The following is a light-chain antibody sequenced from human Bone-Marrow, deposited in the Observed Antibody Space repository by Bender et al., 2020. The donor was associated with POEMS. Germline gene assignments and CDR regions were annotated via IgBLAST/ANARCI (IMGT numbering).Light chain of an antibody. CDR3: SSYAGSSTVK. CDR2: EVT. Sequence: QSALTQPASVSGSPGQSITISCTGTSSDVGSYNLVSWYQQYPGKAPKLMIYEVTKRPSGVSNRFSGSKSGNTASLTIAGLQAEDEADYYCSSYAGSSTVKFGGGTKMTVL. J-gene: IGLJ2*01. CDR1: SSDVGSYNL. V-gene: IGLV2-23*02.